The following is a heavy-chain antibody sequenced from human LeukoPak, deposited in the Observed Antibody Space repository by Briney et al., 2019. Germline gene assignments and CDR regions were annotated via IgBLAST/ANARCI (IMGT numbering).Heavy chain of an antibody. J-gene: IGHJ5*02. CDR1: GFTFSGSW. Sequence: PGGSLRLSCAASGFTFSGSWMDWVRQAPGKGLEWVAIIKPDGTDKYYVDSVKGRFTVSKDNAKNLLYLQMNSLRAEDTAMYYCARNRGGGSGYSDHWGQGTLVTVSS. CDR2: IKPDGTDK. CDR3: ARNRGGGSGYSDH. V-gene: IGHV3-7*05. D-gene: IGHD3-22*01.